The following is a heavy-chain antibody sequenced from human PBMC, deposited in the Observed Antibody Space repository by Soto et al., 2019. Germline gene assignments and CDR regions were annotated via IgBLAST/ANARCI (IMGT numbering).Heavy chain of an antibody. Sequence: PSETLSLTCTFSCGSISSGGYYWSWIRQHPGKGLEWIGYIYYSGSTYYNPSLKSRVTISVDTSKNQFSLKLSSVTAADTAVYYCARDYPVETYHDFWSGLYGMDVWGQGTTVTVSS. CDR3: ARDYPVETYHDFWSGLYGMDV. CDR2: IYYSGST. CDR1: CGSISSGGYY. D-gene: IGHD3-3*01. V-gene: IGHV4-31*03. J-gene: IGHJ6*02.